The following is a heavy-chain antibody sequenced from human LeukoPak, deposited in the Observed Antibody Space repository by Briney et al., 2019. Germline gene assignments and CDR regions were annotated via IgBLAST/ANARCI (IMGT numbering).Heavy chain of an antibody. CDR2: ISGSGGST. D-gene: IGHD3-3*01. CDR1: GFTFSNYS. J-gene: IGHJ3*02. V-gene: IGHV3-23*01. CDR3: AKDPVEWLFAAFDI. Sequence: GGSLRLSCVASGFTFSNYSMNWVRQAPGKGLEWVSAISGSGGSTYYADSVKGRFTISRDNSKNTLYLQMNSLRAEDTAVYYCAKDPVEWLFAAFDIWGQGTMVTVSS.